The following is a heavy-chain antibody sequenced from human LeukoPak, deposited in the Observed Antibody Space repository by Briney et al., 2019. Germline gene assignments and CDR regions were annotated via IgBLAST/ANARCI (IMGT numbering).Heavy chain of an antibody. CDR3: ARHRDEYFDY. J-gene: IGHJ4*02. CDR2: IYASGTT. CDR1: GGSISSYY. Sequence: PSETLSLTCTVSGGSISSYYWSWIRQPPGKGLEWIGRIYASGTTDYNPSLKSRVTMSIDTSKNQFSLKVNSVTAADTAVYYCARHRDEYFDYWGQGTLVTVSS. D-gene: IGHD5-24*01. V-gene: IGHV4-4*07.